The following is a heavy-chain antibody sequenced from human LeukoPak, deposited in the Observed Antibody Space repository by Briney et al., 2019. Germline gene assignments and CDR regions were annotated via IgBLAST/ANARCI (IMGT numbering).Heavy chain of an antibody. CDR1: GFTFSSYW. D-gene: IGHD3-10*01. CDR3: TRDPYYSFDY. J-gene: IGHJ4*02. Sequence: GGSLRLSCAASGFTFSSYWMSWVRQAPGKGLEWAANIKQDGSEKYYVASVKGRFTISRDNAKNSLYLQVNSLRAEDTAVYYCTRDPYYSFDYWGQGTLVSVSS. CDR2: IKQDGSEK. V-gene: IGHV3-7*01.